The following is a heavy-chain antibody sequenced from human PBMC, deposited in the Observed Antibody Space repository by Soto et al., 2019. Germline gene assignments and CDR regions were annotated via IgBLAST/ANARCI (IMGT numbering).Heavy chain of an antibody. V-gene: IGHV4-30-4*01. J-gene: IGHJ5*02. D-gene: IGHD2-2*03. CDR1: GGSLSSGDYY. CDR2: IYYSGST. CDR3: ARDLDNWFDP. Sequence: QVQLQESGPGLAKPSQTLSLTCTVSGGSLSSGDYYWNWIRQPPGKGLESIGHIYYSGSTYYNPSLKSRVTISVDTSKNQFSLKLSSVTAADTAVYYCARDLDNWFDPWGQGTLVTVSS.